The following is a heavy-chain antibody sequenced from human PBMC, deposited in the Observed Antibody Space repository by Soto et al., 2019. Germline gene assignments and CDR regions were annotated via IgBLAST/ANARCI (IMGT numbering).Heavy chain of an antibody. D-gene: IGHD3-9*01. CDR1: GFTFGSYD. V-gene: IGHV3-13*04. J-gene: IGHJ4*02. CDR3: ANYDILTGFGV. Sequence: PGGSLRLSCAASGFTFGSYDMHWFRQATGKGLEWVSAIGTAGDTYYPGSVKGRFTISRENAKNSLYLQMNSLRAGDTAVYYCANYDILTGFGVWGQGTLVTVSS. CDR2: IGTAGDT.